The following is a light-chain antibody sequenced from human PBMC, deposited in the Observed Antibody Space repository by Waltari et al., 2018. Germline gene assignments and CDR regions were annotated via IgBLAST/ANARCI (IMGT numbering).Light chain of an antibody. V-gene: IGKV4-1*01. CDR2: WAS. Sequence: DIVMTQSPDSLAVSLGGRATINCKSSQSVLFSTNNKNYLAWYQQKTGQPPKLLFYWASTRESGVPDRCSGSGSGTDFTLTISSLQAEDVAGYYCQQYRSTLWTFGQGTRVEIK. J-gene: IGKJ1*01. CDR1: QSVLFSTNNKNY. CDR3: QQYRSTLWT.